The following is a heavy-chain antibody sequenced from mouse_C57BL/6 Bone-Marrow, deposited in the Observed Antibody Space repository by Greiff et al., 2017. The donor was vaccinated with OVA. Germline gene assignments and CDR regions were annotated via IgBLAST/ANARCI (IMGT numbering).Heavy chain of an antibody. J-gene: IGHJ2*01. CDR2: IRNKANGYTT. CDR3: ARFATTLDY. V-gene: IGHV7-3*01. D-gene: IGHD1-1*01. Sequence: EVKLVESGGGLVQPGGSLSLSCAASGFTFTDYYMSWVRQTPGKALEWLGFIRNKANGYTTAYSASVKGRFTISRDKSQSILYLQMNALRAEDSATYYCARFATTLDYWGQGTTLTVSS. CDR1: GFTFTDYY.